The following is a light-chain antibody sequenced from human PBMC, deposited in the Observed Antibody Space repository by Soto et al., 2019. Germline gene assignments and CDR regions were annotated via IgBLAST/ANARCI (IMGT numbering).Light chain of an antibody. CDR3: QQLSGFPLT. J-gene: IGKJ4*01. Sequence: DIQLTQSPSFLSASVGHRVTITCRASQRISSSLLWYQQKPGKAPKLVIYAASTLQTGFPSRFSGSGSGTEFTLTISRLQPEDSATCYCQQLSGFPLTFGGGNKVEIK. CDR2: AAS. CDR1: QRISSS. V-gene: IGKV1-9*01.